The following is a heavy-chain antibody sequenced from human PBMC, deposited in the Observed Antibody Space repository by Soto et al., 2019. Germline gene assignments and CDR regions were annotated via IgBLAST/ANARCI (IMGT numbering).Heavy chain of an antibody. J-gene: IGHJ6*02. V-gene: IGHV1-69*12. CDR3: ARDKDRPQLGGNYYYILDV. Sequence: QVHLEQSGAEVKKPGSSVKVSCKASGGTFTSSASSWVRQAPGQGLEWMGGIMPVFRTPDYAQKFQGRVTVSADESTSTAYMELSGLTSDDTAVYYCARDKDRPQLGGNYYYILDVWGQGTTVTVSS. CDR2: IMPVFRTP. CDR1: GGTFTSSA. D-gene: IGHD3-3*02.